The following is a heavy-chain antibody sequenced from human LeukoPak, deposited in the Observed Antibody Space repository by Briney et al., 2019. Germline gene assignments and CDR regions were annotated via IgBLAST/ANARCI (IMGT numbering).Heavy chain of an antibody. D-gene: IGHD3-10*01. CDR1: GFTFSSYG. Sequence: GRSLRLSCAASGFTFSSYGMHWVRQAPGKGLEWVAVISYDGSNKYYADSVKGRFTISRDNSKNTLYLQMNSLRAEDTAVYYCARLKITMVRGANDYWGQGTLVTVSS. CDR3: ARLKITMVRGANDY. CDR2: ISYDGSNK. V-gene: IGHV3-30*03. J-gene: IGHJ4*02.